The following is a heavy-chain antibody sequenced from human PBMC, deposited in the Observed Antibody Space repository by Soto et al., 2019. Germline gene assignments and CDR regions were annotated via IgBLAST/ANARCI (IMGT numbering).Heavy chain of an antibody. V-gene: IGHV4-4*02. CDR3: ASRDPGTSVDC. J-gene: IGHJ4*02. D-gene: IGHD1-7*01. CDR1: GGSFTSNNW. CDR2: TYRTGST. Sequence: PSETLSLTCAVSGGSFTSNNWWTWVRQPPGQGLEWIGETYRTGSTNYNPSLKSRVTISLDKSENQFSLKVTSLTAADTAVYYCASRDPGTSVDCWGQGTLVTVSS.